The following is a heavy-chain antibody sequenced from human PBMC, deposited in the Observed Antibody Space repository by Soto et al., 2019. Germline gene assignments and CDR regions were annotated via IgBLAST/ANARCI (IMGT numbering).Heavy chain of an antibody. D-gene: IGHD3-22*01. V-gene: IGHV3-30*18. J-gene: IGHJ4*02. Sequence: QVQLVESGGGVVQPGRSLSLSCTASGFTFSSYGMHWVRQTPGMGLEWVAHISYDGNNEHYTDSVKGRFTISRDNSKNTVYLQMNGLRTEDTALYYCAKDTYYHDSSGYYVFDHWGQGTLVTVSS. CDR2: ISYDGNNE. CDR1: GFTFSSYG. CDR3: AKDTYYHDSSGYYVFDH.